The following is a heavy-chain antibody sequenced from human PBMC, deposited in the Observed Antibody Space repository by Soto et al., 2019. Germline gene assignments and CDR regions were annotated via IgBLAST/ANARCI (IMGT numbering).Heavy chain of an antibody. D-gene: IGHD6-6*01. Sequence: PSETLSLTCAVYGGSFSGYYWSWIRQPPGKGLEWIGEINHRGSTNYNPSLKSRVTISVDTSKNQFSLKLSSVTAADTAVYYCARGGIAARPQWTLYYYYGMDVWGQGTTVTVSS. CDR2: INHRGST. CDR1: GGSFSGYY. CDR3: ARGGIAARPQWTLYYYYGMDV. J-gene: IGHJ6*02. V-gene: IGHV4-34*01.